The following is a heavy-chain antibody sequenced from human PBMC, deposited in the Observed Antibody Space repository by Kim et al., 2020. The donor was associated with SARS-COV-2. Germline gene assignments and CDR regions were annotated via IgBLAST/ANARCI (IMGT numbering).Heavy chain of an antibody. D-gene: IGHD3-22*01. Sequence: SETLSLNCTVSGGSISSSSYYWGWIHQPPGKGLEWIGSIYYSGSTYYNPSLKSRVTISVDTSKNQFSLKLSSVTAADTAVYYCARLGPNDSSGYYYEGVYYFDYWGQGTLVTVSS. CDR2: IYYSGST. CDR1: GGSISSSSYY. CDR3: ARLGPNDSSGYYYEGVYYFDY. J-gene: IGHJ4*02. V-gene: IGHV4-39*01.